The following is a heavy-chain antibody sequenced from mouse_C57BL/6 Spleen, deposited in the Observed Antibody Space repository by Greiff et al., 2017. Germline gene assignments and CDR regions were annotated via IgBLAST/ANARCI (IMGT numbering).Heavy chain of an antibody. CDR2: INPYNGGT. CDR3: ASDYSNP. CDR1: GYTFTDYY. J-gene: IGHJ2*01. D-gene: IGHD2-5*01. V-gene: IGHV1-19*01. Sequence: EVKLVESGPVLVKPGASVKMSCKASGYTFTDYYMNWVKQSHGKSLEWIGVINPYNGGTSYNQKFKGKATLTVDKSSSTAYMELNSLTSEDSAVYYCASDYSNPWGQGTTLTVSS.